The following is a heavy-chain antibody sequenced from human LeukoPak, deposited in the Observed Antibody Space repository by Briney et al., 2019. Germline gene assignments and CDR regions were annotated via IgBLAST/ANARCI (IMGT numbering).Heavy chain of an antibody. V-gene: IGHV4-61*02. CDR1: GGSISSGSYY. J-gene: IGHJ6*03. CDR2: IYTSGST. D-gene: IGHD6-6*01. Sequence: SETLSLTCTVSGGSISSGSYYWSWIRQPAGKGLEWIGRIYTSGSTNYNPSLKSRVTISVDTSKNQFSLKLSSVTAADTAVYYCARIIAARLDLYYYYMDVWGKGTTVTVSS. CDR3: ARIIAARLDLYYYYMDV.